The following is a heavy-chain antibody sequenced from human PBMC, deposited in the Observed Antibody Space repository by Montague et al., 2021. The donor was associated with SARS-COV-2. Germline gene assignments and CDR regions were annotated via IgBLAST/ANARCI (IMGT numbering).Heavy chain of an antibody. CDR2: INHSGSA. J-gene: IGHJ6*02. D-gene: IGHD3-10*01. CDR3: ARVRYYGSGTSLGMDV. CDR1: GGSFSGYY. V-gene: IGHV4-34*01. Sequence: SETLSLTCAVYGGSFSGYYWGWIRQPPGKGLEWIGEINHSGSANHNPSLKSRVTISVDTSKNQFSLKLSSVTAADTAVYYCARVRYYGSGTSLGMDVWGQGTTVTVSS.